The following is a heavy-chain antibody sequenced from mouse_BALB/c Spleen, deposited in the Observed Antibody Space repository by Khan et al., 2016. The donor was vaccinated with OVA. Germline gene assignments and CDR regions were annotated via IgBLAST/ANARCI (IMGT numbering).Heavy chain of an antibody. Sequence: VRLQQSGPELVKPGASVKIPCKASGYPFTDYNMAWVKQSHGRGLEWIGDIFPNDGGTVYNQKFKGKATLTVAKSSSTAFMELRSLTSEGTGVYYWARHGYGGVAYWGQGTLVTVSA. D-gene: IGHD2-10*02. J-gene: IGHJ3*01. CDR2: IFPNDGGT. V-gene: IGHV1-18*01. CDR3: ARHGYGGVAY. CDR1: GYPFTDYN.